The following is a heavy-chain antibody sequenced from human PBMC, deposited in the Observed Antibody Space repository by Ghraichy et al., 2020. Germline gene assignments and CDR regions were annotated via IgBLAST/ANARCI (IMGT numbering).Heavy chain of an antibody. Sequence: SQTLSLTCAVYGGSFSGYYWSWIRQPPGKGLEWIGEINHSVSTNYNPSLKSRVTISVDTSKNQFSLKLSSVTAADTAVYYCASGRFRYHDSSGYFLSWGQGTLLTGS. CDR1: GGSFSGYY. CDR2: INHSVST. CDR3: ASGRFRYHDSSGYFLS. V-gene: IGHV4-34*01. D-gene: IGHD3-22*01. J-gene: IGHJ5*02.